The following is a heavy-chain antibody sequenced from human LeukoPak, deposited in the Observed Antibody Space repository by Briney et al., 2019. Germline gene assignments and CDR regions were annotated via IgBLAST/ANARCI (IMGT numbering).Heavy chain of an antibody. CDR3: ARLAGHYYDLPIDY. D-gene: IGHD1-26*01. V-gene: IGHV5-51*01. CDR2: IYPSVSAT. J-gene: IGHJ4*02. CDR1: GYSFTNYW. Sequence: GESLKISCRGSGYSFTNYWIGWVRQMPGKGLDWVGIIYPSVSATKYSPSFQGQVTISADKSITTAYLQWSSLKASGSAMYYCARLAGHYYDLPIDYWGQGTLVTVSP.